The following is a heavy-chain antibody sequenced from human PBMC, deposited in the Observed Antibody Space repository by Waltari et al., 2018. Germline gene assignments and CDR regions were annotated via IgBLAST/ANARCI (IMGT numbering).Heavy chain of an antibody. D-gene: IGHD3-9*01. CDR3: ARDYDILTGYSPPSYYYYGMDV. V-gene: IGHV3-53*01. Sequence: EVQPVESGGGLITPGGSLRLYCAPPGFTVSSTHMSWVRKAHVRGLAWVSVIYSGGSTYYADSVKGRFTISRDNSKNTLYLQMNSLRADDTAVYYCARDYDILTGYSPPSYYYYGMDVWGQGTTVTVSS. CDR2: IYSGGST. J-gene: IGHJ6*02. CDR1: GFTVSSTH.